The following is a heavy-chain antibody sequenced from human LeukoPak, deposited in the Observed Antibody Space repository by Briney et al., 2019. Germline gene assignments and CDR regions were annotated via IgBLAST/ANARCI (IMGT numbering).Heavy chain of an antibody. CDR2: INTDGSST. J-gene: IGHJ5*02. Sequence: GGSLRLSCAASGFTFNTYWMHWVRQAPGKRLVWVSRINTDGSSTNYADSVKGRFTISRDNSKNTLYLQMNSLRTEDTAVYYCASSRTAASSNWFDPWGQGTLVTVSS. CDR3: ASSRTAASSNWFDP. D-gene: IGHD6-13*01. CDR1: GFTFNTYW. V-gene: IGHV3-74*01.